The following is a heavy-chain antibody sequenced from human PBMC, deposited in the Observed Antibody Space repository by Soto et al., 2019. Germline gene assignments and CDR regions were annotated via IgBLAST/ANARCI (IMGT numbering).Heavy chain of an antibody. J-gene: IGHJ5*02. CDR1: GGSISSGDYY. CDR2: IYYSGST. V-gene: IGHV4-30-4*01. Sequence: QVQLQESGPGLVKPSQTLSLTCTVSGGSISSGDYYWRWIRQPPGKGLEWIGYIYYSGSTSYNPSLKSRVTISVDTSKNQFSLKLSSVTAADTAVYYCARAYGSGNWFDPWGQGTLVTVSS. D-gene: IGHD3-10*01. CDR3: ARAYGSGNWFDP.